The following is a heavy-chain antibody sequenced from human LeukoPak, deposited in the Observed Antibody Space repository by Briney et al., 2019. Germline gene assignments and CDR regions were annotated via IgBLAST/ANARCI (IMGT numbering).Heavy chain of an antibody. J-gene: IGHJ3*02. D-gene: IGHD5-24*01. CDR3: ARSRWQQLMGDAFDI. CDR1: GFTVSSNY. V-gene: IGHV3-53*01. Sequence: GGSLRLSCAASGFTVSSNYISWVRQAPGKGLEWVSVIYGGDKTVYADSAKGRFTISRDNSENMVYLQLTSLRAEDTALYYCARSRWQQLMGDAFDIWGQGTMVTVSS. CDR2: IYGGDKT.